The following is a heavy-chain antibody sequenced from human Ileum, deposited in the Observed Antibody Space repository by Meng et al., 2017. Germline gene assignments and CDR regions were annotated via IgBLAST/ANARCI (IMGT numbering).Heavy chain of an antibody. D-gene: IGHD3-3*01. J-gene: IGHJ5*02. Sequence: QVQLQESGPGLVKPSQTLSRTCTVSGGSISSGDYYWSWIRQPPGKGLEWIGYIYYRGSTYYNPSLKSRVTISVDTSKNQFSLKLSSVTAADTAVYYCARENTIFGVVWGSWFDPWGQGTLVTVSS. CDR3: ARENTIFGVVWGSWFDP. V-gene: IGHV4-30-4*01. CDR2: IYYRGST. CDR1: GGSISSGDYY.